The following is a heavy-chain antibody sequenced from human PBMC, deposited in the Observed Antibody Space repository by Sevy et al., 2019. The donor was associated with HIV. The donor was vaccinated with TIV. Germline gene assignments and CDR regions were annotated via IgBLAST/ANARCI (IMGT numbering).Heavy chain of an antibody. CDR2: IYSGGST. CDR3: ARGGYSYGYDAFDI. CDR1: GFTVSSNY. J-gene: IGHJ3*02. Sequence: GGSLRLSCAASGFTVSSNYMSWVRQAPGKGLEWVSVIYSGGSTYYADSVKGRFTISRDNSKNTRYLQMNSLRAEDTAVYYCARGGYSYGYDAFDIWGQGTMVTVSS. V-gene: IGHV3-53*01. D-gene: IGHD5-18*01.